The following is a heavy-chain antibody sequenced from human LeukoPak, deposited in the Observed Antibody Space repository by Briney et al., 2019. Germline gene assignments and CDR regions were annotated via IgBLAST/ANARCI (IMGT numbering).Heavy chain of an antibody. Sequence: SVEVSCKASGGTFSSYAISWVRQAPGQGLEWMGGIIPIFGTANYAQKFQGRVTITADESTGTACMELSSLRSEDTAVYYCARDRRLGIAVAGGPCDYWGQGTLVTVSS. D-gene: IGHD6-19*01. CDR2: IIPIFGTA. CDR1: GGTFSSYA. V-gene: IGHV1-69*13. CDR3: ARDRRLGIAVAGGPCDY. J-gene: IGHJ4*02.